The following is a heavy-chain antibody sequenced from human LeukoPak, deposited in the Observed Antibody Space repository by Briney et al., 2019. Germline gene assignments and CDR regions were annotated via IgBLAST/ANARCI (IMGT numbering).Heavy chain of an antibody. V-gene: IGHV3-74*01. D-gene: IGHD6-19*01. CDR2: INSDGGST. CDR3: AKVGRIAVAGQLDY. CDR1: GFTFSSYA. J-gene: IGHJ4*02. Sequence: GGSLRLSCAASGFTFSSYAMSWVRQAPGKGLEWVSRINSDGGSTSYADSVKGRFTISRDNAKNTLYLQMNSLRAEDTAVYYCAKVGRIAVAGQLDYWGQGTLVTVSS.